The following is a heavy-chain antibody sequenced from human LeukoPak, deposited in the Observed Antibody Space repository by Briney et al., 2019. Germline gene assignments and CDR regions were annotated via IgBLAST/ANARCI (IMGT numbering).Heavy chain of an antibody. CDR3: ARYYYGSGSRAFDY. V-gene: IGHV3-20*04. J-gene: IGHJ4*02. CDR2: INWNGGST. D-gene: IGHD3-10*01. Sequence: PGGSLRLSCAASGFTFSRIAMTWVRQAPGKGLEWVSGINWNGGSTGYADSVKGRFTISRDNAKNSLYLQMNSLRAEDTALYYCARYYYGSGSRAFDYWGQGTLVTVSS. CDR1: GFTFSRIA.